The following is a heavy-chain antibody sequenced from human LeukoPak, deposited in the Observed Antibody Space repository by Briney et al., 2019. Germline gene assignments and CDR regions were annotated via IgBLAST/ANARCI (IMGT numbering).Heavy chain of an antibody. V-gene: IGHV3-23*01. CDR1: GFTVSSNY. Sequence: GGSLRLSCAASGFTVSSNYMSWVRQAPGKGLEWVSAISGSGGSTYYADSVKGRFTISRDNSKNTLYLQMNSLRAEDTAVYYCAKGVWFGELLPFDYRGQGTLVTVSS. D-gene: IGHD3-10*01. J-gene: IGHJ4*02. CDR2: ISGSGGST. CDR3: AKGVWFGELLPFDY.